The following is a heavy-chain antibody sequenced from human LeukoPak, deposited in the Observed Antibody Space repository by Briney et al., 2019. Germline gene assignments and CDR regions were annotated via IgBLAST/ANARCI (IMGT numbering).Heavy chain of an antibody. CDR3: AKRGPVTGTKYFDY. Sequence: GGSLRLSCAASQFIFSTYAMSWVRQAPGTGLEWVSGISDNGGTAYYADSVKGRFTISRDNSKNTLYLQMNSLRVEDTAVYYCAKRGPVTGTKYFDYWGQGTLVTVSS. V-gene: IGHV3-23*01. CDR1: QFIFSTYA. D-gene: IGHD6-19*01. CDR2: ISDNGGTA. J-gene: IGHJ4*02.